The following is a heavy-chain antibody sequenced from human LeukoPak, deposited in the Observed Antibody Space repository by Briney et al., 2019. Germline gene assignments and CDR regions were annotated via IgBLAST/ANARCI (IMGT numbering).Heavy chain of an antibody. Sequence: PGGSLRLSCAASGFTFSDYYMSWIRQAPGKGLEWVSYISSRSTYTNYADSAKGRFTISRDNAKNSLYLQMNSLRAEDTAVYYCARAGQLYYDTTDKRRIYFDYWGQGTLVTVSS. CDR1: GFTFSDYY. J-gene: IGHJ4*02. CDR2: ISSRSTYT. CDR3: ARAGQLYYDTTDKRRIYFDY. V-gene: IGHV3-11*05. D-gene: IGHD3-22*01.